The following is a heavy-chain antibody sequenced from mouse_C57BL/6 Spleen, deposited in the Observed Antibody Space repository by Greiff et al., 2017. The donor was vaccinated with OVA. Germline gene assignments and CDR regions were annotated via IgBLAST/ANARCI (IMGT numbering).Heavy chain of an antibody. CDR1: GYAFTNYL. J-gene: IGHJ2*01. CDR2: INPGSGGT. V-gene: IGHV1-54*01. D-gene: IGHD1-1*01. CDR3: ARQDYYGSSHYCDY. Sequence: QVQLQQSGAELVRPGTSVKVSCKASGYAFTNYLIEWVKQRPGQGLEWIGVINPGSGGTNYNEKFKGKATLTADKSSSTAYMQLSSLTSEDSAVYFGARQDYYGSSHYCDYWGQGTTLTVSS.